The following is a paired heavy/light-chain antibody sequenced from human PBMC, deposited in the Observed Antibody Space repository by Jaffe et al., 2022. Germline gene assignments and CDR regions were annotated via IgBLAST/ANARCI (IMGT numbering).Light chain of an antibody. CDR3: QQYYSYPRT. J-gene: IGKJ1*01. V-gene: IGKV1-8*01. CDR1: QAISNY. Sequence: AIRMTQSPSSVSASTGDRVTITCRASQAISNYLAWYQQKPGKAPELLIYAASTLQTGVPSRFSGSGSGTDFTLTISCLQSEDFATYYCQQYYSYPRTFGQGTKVEIK. CDR2: AAS.
Heavy chain of an antibody. CDR3: AKDMYYYVSGSYDAFDI. D-gene: IGHD3-10*01. Sequence: EVQLLESGGGLVQPGESLRLSCSASGITFSSYAMSWVRQAPGKGLEWVSTIIATGSTYYADSVKGRFTISRDISKNTLYLQMTSLSADDTALYHCAKDMYYYVSGSYDAFDIWGQGTIVTVSS. V-gene: IGHV3-23*01. CDR2: IIATGST. J-gene: IGHJ3*02. CDR1: GITFSSYA.